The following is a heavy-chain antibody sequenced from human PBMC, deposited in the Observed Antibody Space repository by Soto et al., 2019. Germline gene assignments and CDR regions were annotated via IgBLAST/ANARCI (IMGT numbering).Heavy chain of an antibody. J-gene: IGHJ4*02. CDR3: ARKYGIPVAGTFDY. CDR1: GYSVSDSNW. V-gene: IGHV4-28*01. D-gene: IGHD6-19*01. Sequence: PSETLSLTCAVSGYSVSDSNWWCCIRQPPGKGLEWMGHIYNSGSTYYNSSLKGRVTMSIDTSKNQFSLRLYSVTAVDTAVYYCARKYGIPVAGTFDYWGQGILVTVSS. CDR2: IYNSGST.